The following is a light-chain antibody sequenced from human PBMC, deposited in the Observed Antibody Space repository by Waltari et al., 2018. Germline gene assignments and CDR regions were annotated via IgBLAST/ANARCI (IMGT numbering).Light chain of an antibody. CDR2: EVS. V-gene: IGLV2-23*02. J-gene: IGLJ2*01. CDR3: FSYAGSNSFA. CDR1: SNVIGSYNL. Sequence: QSALTQPASVSGSPGQSTTVSCIGTSNVIGSYNLVSWFQQHPGRAPKLMIYEVSERPLGVSNRFSGSKSGNTASLTISGLQAEDEADYYCFSYAGSNSFAFGGGTRVTVL.